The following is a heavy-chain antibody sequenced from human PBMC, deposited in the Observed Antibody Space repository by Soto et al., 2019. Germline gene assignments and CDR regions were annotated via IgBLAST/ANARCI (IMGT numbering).Heavy chain of an antibody. CDR3: AHARHPYSYSGMDV. J-gene: IGHJ6*02. CDR1: GFSLTTSGVG. V-gene: IGHV2-5*02. CDR2: IYWDDGK. Sequence: QITLKESGPTLVKPTQTLTLTCTFSGFSLTTSGVGVGWIRQPPGKALEWLALIYWDDGKRYSPSLKSRLTITKDTPKKQVVLTMNNMDPVDTDTYYGAHARHPYSYSGMDVWGQGTTVPVSS.